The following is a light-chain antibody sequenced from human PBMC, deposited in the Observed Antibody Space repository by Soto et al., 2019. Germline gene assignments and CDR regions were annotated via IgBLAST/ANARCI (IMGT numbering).Light chain of an antibody. Sequence: DIQMTQSPSSLSASVGDRVTITCRASQSISSYLNWYKQKPGKAPKLLIYDASSLQSAVPSRFSGSGSGTDFALTICSLQPEDFATYYCPQSYSTPAVTFGGGTKVEIK. CDR1: QSISSY. V-gene: IGKV1-39*01. CDR2: DAS. J-gene: IGKJ4*01. CDR3: PQSYSTPAVT.